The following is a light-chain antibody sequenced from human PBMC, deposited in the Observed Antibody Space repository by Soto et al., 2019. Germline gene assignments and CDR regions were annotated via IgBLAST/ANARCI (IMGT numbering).Light chain of an antibody. CDR2: EVT. CDR3: SSYAGSNNLV. CDR1: SSDVGDFNY. Sequence: QSALTQPPSASGSPGQSVTISCTETSSDVGDFNYVSWYQQHPGKVPKLMIYEVTKRHSGVPDRFSGSKSGNTASLTVSGLQAEDEADYYCSSYAGSNNLVFGGGTKLTVL. J-gene: IGLJ2*01. V-gene: IGLV2-8*01.